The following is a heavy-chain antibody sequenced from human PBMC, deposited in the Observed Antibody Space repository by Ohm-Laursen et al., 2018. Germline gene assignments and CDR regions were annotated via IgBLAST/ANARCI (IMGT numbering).Heavy chain of an antibody. V-gene: IGHV3-7*01. CDR2: IKQDGSEK. J-gene: IGHJ5*02. CDR3: ARDLVVPAAGYNWFDP. Sequence: GSLRLSCAASGFTFSSYWMSWVRQAPGKGLEWVANIKQDGSEKYYVDSVKGRFTISRDNAKNSLYLQMNSLRAEDTAVYYCARDLVVPAAGYNWFDPWGQGTLVTVSS. CDR1: GFTFSSYW. D-gene: IGHD2-2*01.